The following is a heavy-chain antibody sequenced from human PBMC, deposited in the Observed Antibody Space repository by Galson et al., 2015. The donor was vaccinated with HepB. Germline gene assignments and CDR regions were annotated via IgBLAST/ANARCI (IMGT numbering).Heavy chain of an antibody. J-gene: IGHJ5*02. D-gene: IGHD2-15*01. CDR3: ARGGIGVVVDANENNWFAP. CDR2: ISPYNCNS. V-gene: IGHV1-18*01. Sequence: SVKVSCKASGYRFSTYSITWVRQAPGQGLEWMGWISPYNCNSDYAQKVQARMTLTADTSTNTAYMELRSLRSDDTAVYYCARGGIGVVVDANENNWFAPWGQGTLVTVSS. CDR1: GYRFSTYS.